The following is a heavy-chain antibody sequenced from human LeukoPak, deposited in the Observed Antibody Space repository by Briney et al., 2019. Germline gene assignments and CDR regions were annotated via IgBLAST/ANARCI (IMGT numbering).Heavy chain of an antibody. CDR3: ARGGSPPEALGDAFDI. V-gene: IGHV4-59*01. CDR1: GGSFSSYY. Sequence: SETLSLTCTVSGGSFSSYYWNWIRQPPGKGLEWMGYIYYSGSTNCNPSLKSRVTISVDTSKNQFSLKLSSVTAADTAVYYCARGGSPPEALGDAFDIWGQGTMVTVSS. J-gene: IGHJ3*02. CDR2: IYYSGST. D-gene: IGHD1-26*01.